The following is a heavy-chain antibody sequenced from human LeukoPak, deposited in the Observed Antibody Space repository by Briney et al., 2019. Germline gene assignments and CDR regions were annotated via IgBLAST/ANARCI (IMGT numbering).Heavy chain of an antibody. CDR3: ARGGGLELAGSRFDF. V-gene: IGHV1-2*02. Sequence: ASVVVSCKASGYTFTDYYMHWVRQAPGQGLEWMGWINPNNGGTTYAQKFQARVTMARDTSITTVHMELSSLRSDDTAVYYCARGGGLELAGSRFDFWGRGTLLTVSS. CDR2: INPNNGGT. D-gene: IGHD1-7*01. CDR1: GYTFTDYY. J-gene: IGHJ4*02.